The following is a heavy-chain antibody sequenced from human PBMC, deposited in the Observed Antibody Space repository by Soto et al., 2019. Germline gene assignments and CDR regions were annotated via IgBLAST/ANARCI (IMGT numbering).Heavy chain of an antibody. CDR1: GGSISSGGYY. V-gene: IGHV4-31*03. CDR2: IYYSGST. D-gene: IGHD3-10*01. CDR3: ARGVYYYGSGSSYYFDY. J-gene: IGHJ4*02. Sequence: QVQLQESGPGLVKPSQTLSLTCTVSGGSISSGGYYWSWIRQHPGKGLEWIGYIYYSGSTYYNPSLKSRVTISLDTSKHQFSLKLSSVTAADTAFYYCARGVYYYGSGSSYYFDYWGQGTLVTVSS.